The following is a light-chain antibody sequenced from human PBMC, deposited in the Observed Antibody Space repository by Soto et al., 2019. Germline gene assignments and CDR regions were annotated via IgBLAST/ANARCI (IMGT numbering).Light chain of an antibody. CDR1: SSDVGGYNY. CDR2: DVS. J-gene: IGLJ1*01. V-gene: IGLV2-11*01. Sequence: QSVLTQPRSVSGSPGQSVTISCTGTSSDVGGYNYVSWYQQHPGKAPKPMIYDVSKRPSGVPDRFSGSKSGNTASLTISGLQAEDEADYYCCSYSSNGSLIFGPGTKVTAL. CDR3: CSYSSNGSLI.